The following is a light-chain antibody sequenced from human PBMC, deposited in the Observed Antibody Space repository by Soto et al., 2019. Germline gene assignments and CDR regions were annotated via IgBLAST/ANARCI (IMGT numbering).Light chain of an antibody. CDR3: CSCVSGSPFDVL. J-gene: IGLJ3*02. CDR1: GSALVNYNL. CDR2: EST. V-gene: IGLV2-23*01. Sequence: QSVLTQPASVSGSPGQSITISCTGTGSALVNYNLVSWYQQPPDQAPRLVIYESTKRPSGVSDRFSASKSGNTASLTISGLQAEDEADYYCCSCVSGSPFDVLFGGGTKLTVL.